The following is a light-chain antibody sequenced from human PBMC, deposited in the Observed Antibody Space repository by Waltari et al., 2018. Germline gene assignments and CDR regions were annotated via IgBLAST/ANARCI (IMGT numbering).Light chain of an antibody. CDR1: SSNIGSHT. J-gene: IGLJ2*01. Sequence: QSVLTQPPSASGTPGQRVTISCSGSSSNIGSHTVNWYQQLPRTAPKLLIYNNNQRPSGVPDRFSGSKSGTSASLAISGLQSEDEADYYCAAWDDSLNGVVFGGGTKLTVL. CDR2: NNN. V-gene: IGLV1-44*01. CDR3: AAWDDSLNGVV.